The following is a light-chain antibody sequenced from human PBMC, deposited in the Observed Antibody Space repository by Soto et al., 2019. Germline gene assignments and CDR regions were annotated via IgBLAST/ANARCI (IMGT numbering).Light chain of an antibody. CDR1: QSVSSSY. V-gene: IGKV3-20*01. CDR3: QQYGSSPYT. Sequence: EIVLTQSPGTLSLSPGERATLSCRASQSVSSSYLAWYQQKPGQAPRLLISRASSRATGIPDRFSGSGSGTDFTLTISRLEPEDFAVYYCQQYGSSPYTFGQGTKVEIK. CDR2: RAS. J-gene: IGKJ2*01.